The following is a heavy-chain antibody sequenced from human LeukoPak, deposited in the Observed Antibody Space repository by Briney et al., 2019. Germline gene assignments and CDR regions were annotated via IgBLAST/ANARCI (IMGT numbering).Heavy chain of an antibody. CDR2: MNPNSGNT. CDR3: ARVQWLAPQYYFDY. D-gene: IGHD6-19*01. V-gene: IGHV1-8*02. J-gene: IGHJ4*02. Sequence: GASVKVSCKASGYTFTNYAISWVRQATGQGLEWMGWMNPNSGNTGYAQKFQGRVTMTRNTSISTAYMELSSLRSEDTAVYYCARVQWLAPQYYFDYWGQGTLVTVSS. CDR1: GYTFTNYA.